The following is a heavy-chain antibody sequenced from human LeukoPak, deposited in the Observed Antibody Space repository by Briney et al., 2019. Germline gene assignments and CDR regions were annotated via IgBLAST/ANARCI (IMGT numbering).Heavy chain of an antibody. J-gene: IGHJ4*02. Sequence: GASVKVSCKASGYTFTGYYMHWVRQAPGQGLEWMGWINPNSGGTNYAQKFQGRVTMTRDTSISTAYMELSRLRSDDTAVYYCARENYDSIGNWEGFDFWGQGTLVSVSS. CDR3: ARENYDSIGNWEGFDF. CDR2: INPNSGGT. V-gene: IGHV1-2*02. CDR1: GYTFTGYY. D-gene: IGHD3-22*01.